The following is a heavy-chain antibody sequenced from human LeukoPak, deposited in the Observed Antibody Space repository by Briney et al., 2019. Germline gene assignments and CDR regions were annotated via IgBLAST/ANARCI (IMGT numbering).Heavy chain of an antibody. CDR2: IKEDGSEK. D-gene: IGHD2-21*01. Sequence: GGSLRLSCAASGFTFSGYWMTWVRQAPGKGLEWVANIKEDGSEKYYVDSVKGRFTISRDNAMNSLYLQMNTLRAEDTAVYYCTRDVYSGSHQTWGQGTLVTVAS. CDR3: TRDVYSGSHQT. V-gene: IGHV3-7*04. CDR1: GFTFSGYW. J-gene: IGHJ5*02.